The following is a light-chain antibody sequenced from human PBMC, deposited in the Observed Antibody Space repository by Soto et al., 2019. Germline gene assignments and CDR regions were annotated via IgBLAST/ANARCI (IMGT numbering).Light chain of an antibody. CDR3: SSYAVSTLVV. CDR1: SSDVGGYNY. Sequence: QSALTQPPSASGSPGQSVTISCTGTSSDVGGYNYVSWYQQHPGKAPKLMIYEVSKRPSGVPDRFSGSKSGNTASLTVSGLQAEDEADYYCSSYAVSTLVVFGGRTKVTVL. J-gene: IGLJ2*01. CDR2: EVS. V-gene: IGLV2-8*01.